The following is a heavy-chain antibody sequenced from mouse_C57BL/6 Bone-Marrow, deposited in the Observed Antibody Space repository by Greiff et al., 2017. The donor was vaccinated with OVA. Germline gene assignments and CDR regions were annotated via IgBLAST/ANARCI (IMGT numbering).Heavy chain of an antibody. CDR3: ERGCPYYYAMDY. CDR2: INPNNGGT. J-gene: IGHJ4*01. V-gene: IGHV1-26*01. CDR1: GYTFTDYY. Sequence: EVQLQQSGPELVKPGASVKISCKASGYTFTDYYMNWVKQSHGKSLEWIGDINPNNGGTSYNQKFKGKATLTVDKSSSTAYMELRSLTSEDSAVYYCERGCPYYYAMDYWGQGTSVTVSS. D-gene: IGHD6-1*01.